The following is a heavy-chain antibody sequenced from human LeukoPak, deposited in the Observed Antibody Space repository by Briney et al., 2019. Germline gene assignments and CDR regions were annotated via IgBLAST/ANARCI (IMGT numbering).Heavy chain of an antibody. CDR1: GDSVSSNTAA. CDR3: ARDQMGFDP. V-gene: IGHV6-1*01. Sequence: SQTLSLTCAISGDSVSSNTAALNWIRQSPSRGPEWLGRTYYRSNWYNDYAVSVKGRITINPDTSKNQFSLQLNSVTPEDTAVYYCARDQMGFDPWGQGILVTVSS. J-gene: IGHJ5*02. CDR2: TYYRSNWYN.